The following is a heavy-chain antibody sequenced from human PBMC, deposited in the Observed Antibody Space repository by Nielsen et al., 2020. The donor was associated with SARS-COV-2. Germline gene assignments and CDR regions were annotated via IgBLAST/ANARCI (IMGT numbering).Heavy chain of an antibody. CDR2: LNTNTGNP. Sequence: ASVKASCKASGYTFTSYAMNLVRQAPGQGLEWMGWLNTNTGNPTYAQGFTGRFVFSLDISVSTAYLQISSLKAEDTAVYYCAREFVHEVDYWGQGTLVTVSS. V-gene: IGHV7-4-1*02. CDR3: AREFVHEVDY. CDR1: GYTFTSYA. D-gene: IGHD3-10*01. J-gene: IGHJ4*02.